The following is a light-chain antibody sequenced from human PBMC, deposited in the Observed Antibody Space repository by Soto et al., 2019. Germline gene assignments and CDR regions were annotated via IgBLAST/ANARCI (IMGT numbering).Light chain of an antibody. CDR2: SNN. CDR3: AAWDDNLGAVV. Sequence: QAVVTQPPSASGAPGQRVTISCSGTTSNIGSNYVHWYQQLPGTAPTLLIYSNNQRPSGVPGRFSGSKSGTSASLVITGLRAEDGADYYCAAWDDNLGAVVFGRGTKVTVL. V-gene: IGLV1-47*01. J-gene: IGLJ2*01. CDR1: TSNIGSNY.